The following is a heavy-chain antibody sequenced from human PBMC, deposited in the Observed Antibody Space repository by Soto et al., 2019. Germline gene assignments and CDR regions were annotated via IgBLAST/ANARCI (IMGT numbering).Heavy chain of an antibody. Sequence: QVQLVQSGAEVKKPGASVKVSCKASGYTFTSYGISWVRQAPGQGLEWMGWISAYNGNTNYAQKLQGRVAMTTDTSTSTAYMELRSLRSDDTAVYYCARDPNLTIFGVDVTFYYYYYYGMDVWGQGTTVTVSS. CDR3: ARDPNLTIFGVDVTFYYYYYYGMDV. CDR2: ISAYNGNT. D-gene: IGHD3-3*01. CDR1: GYTFTSYG. V-gene: IGHV1-18*01. J-gene: IGHJ6*02.